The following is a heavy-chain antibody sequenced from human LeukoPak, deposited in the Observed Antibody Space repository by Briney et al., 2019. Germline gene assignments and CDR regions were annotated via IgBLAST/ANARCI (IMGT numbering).Heavy chain of an antibody. V-gene: IGHV3-21*01. CDR2: ISSTSTYI. CDR1: GFTFRSYN. J-gene: IGHJ4*02. CDR3: ARDMEMATPFDY. Sequence: GGSLRLSCAASGFTFRSYNMNWVRQAPGKGLEWVSSISSTSTYIYYADSVKGRFTISRDNAKNSLYLQMNSLRAEDTAVYYCARDMEMATPFDYWGQGTLVTVSS. D-gene: IGHD5-24*01.